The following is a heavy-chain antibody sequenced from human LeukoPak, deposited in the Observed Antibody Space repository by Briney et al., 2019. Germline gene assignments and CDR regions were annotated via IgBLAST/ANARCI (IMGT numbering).Heavy chain of an antibody. J-gene: IGHJ4*02. CDR1: GGSLSGYS. D-gene: IGHD5-18*01. V-gene: IGHV4-34*01. CDR3: ARHLSGYSYGYPDY. Sequence: SETLSLTCAVYGGSLSGYSWSWIRQPPGKGLEWIGEINHSGSTNYNPSLKSRVTISVDTSKNQFSLKLRSVTAADTAVYYCARHLSGYSYGYPDYWGQGTLVTVSS. CDR2: INHSGST.